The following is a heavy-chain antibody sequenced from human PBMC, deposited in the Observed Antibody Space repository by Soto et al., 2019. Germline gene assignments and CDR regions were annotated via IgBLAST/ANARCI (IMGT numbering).Heavy chain of an antibody. V-gene: IGHV4-39*01. D-gene: IGHD1-20*01. CDR1: GGSISSSSYY. J-gene: IGHJ6*04. CDR3: VRQLYNWNSDV. CDR2: IYYSGST. Sequence: SETLSLTCTGSGGSISSSSYYWGWIRQPPGKGLEWIGSIYYSGSTYYNPSLKSRVTISVDTSKNQFSLKLSSVTAADTAVYFFVRQLYNWNSDVRGKGTTVTLSS.